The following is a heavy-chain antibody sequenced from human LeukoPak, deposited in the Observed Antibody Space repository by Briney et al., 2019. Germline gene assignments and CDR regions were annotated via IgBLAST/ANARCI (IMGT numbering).Heavy chain of an antibody. CDR2: INPKNGDT. Sequence: GASVKVSCKASGYIFSDFYIHFIRQAPGQGLEWMGWINPKNGDTKYAQKFQGRVTMTMVTSMSTAYMELRRLISDDTALYYCARVDPIMDRGFFFDSWGLGTLVTVSS. V-gene: IGHV1-2*02. D-gene: IGHD3-10*01. J-gene: IGHJ4*02. CDR3: ARVDPIMDRGFFFDS. CDR1: GYIFSDFY.